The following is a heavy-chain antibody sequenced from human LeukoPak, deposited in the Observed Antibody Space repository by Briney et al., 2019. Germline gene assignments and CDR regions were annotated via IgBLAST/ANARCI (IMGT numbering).Heavy chain of an antibody. CDR2: ISSSSSYI. CDR3: ARGDSYGYSFDY. J-gene: IGHJ4*02. V-gene: IGHV3-21*01. CDR1: GFTFSSYS. Sequence: GGSLRLSCAASGFTFSSYSMNWVRRAPGKGLEWVSSISSSSSYIYYADSVKGRFTISRDNAKNSLYLQMNSLRAEDTAVYYCARGDSYGYSFDYWGQGTLVTVSS. D-gene: IGHD5-18*01.